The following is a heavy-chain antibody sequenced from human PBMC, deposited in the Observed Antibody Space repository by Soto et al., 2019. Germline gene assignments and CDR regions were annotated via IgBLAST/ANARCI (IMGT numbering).Heavy chain of an antibody. V-gene: IGHV6-1*01. CDR2: TYYRSKWYN. D-gene: IGHD3-10*01. J-gene: IGHJ5*02. CDR1: GDSVSSNSAA. Sequence: PSQTLSLTCAISGDSVSSNSAAWNWIRQSPSRGLEWLGRTYYRSKWYNDYAVSVKSRITINPDTSKNQFSLQLNSVTPEDTAVYYCARESVSITMVRYNWFDPWGQGTLVTVSS. CDR3: ARESVSITMVRYNWFDP.